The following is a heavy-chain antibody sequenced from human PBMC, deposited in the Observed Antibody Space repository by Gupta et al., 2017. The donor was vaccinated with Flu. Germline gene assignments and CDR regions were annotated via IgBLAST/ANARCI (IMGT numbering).Heavy chain of an antibody. Sequence: VQLLESGGGLAQPRVSLGPGCGAFPFTFSDESMNWVRLAAASRPPRVARIRNKDRSYTTDYAASGEGRFTISRDESGNSLYLQMDSLKIDETVGYYCAAGPGKYYAAAPYTYGYGLDVWGQGTKVTVAS. V-gene: IGHV3-72*01. J-gene: IGHJ6*02. CDR2: IRNKDRSYTT. CDR3: AAGPGKYYAAAPYTYGYGLDV. CDR1: PFTFSDES. D-gene: IGHD5-18*01.